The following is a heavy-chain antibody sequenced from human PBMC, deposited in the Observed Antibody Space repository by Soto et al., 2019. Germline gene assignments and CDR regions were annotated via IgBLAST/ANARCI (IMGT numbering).Heavy chain of an antibody. CDR1: GFTFSSYA. D-gene: IGHD6-19*01. CDR2: ISGSGGST. J-gene: IGHJ5*02. V-gene: IGHV3-23*01. CDR3: AKDSSSGWYDSVWFDP. Sequence: GGSLRLSCAASGFTFSSYAMSWVRQAPGKGLEWVSAISGSGGSTYYADSVKGRFTISRDNSKNTLYLQMNSLRAEDTAVYYCAKDSSSGWYDSVWFDPWGQGTLVTVSS.